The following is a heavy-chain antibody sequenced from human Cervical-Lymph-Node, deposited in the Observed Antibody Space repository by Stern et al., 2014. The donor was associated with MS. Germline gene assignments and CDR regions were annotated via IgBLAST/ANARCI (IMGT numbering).Heavy chain of an antibody. J-gene: IGHJ4*02. CDR2: IYPGDSDT. Sequence: EVQLGQSGAEVKKPGESLKISCKGSGYSFSTHWIGWGRHMPGEGLEWLGIIYPGDSDTRYSPSFQGQVTISADKSISTIYLQWSSLKASDTGMYYCAASVVPPDGFFDYWGQGTLVTVSS. CDR1: GYSFSTHW. D-gene: IGHD2-21*01. CDR3: AASVVPPDGFFDY. V-gene: IGHV5-51*01.